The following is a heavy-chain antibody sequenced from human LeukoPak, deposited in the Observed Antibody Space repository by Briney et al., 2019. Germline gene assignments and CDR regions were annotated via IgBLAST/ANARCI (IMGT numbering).Heavy chain of an antibody. V-gene: IGHV3-74*01. CDR2: INSDGSST. CDR1: RFTFSSYW. Sequence: PGGSLRLSCAASRFTFSSYWMHWVRQAPGKGLVWVSRINSDGSSTSYADSVRGRFTISRDNAKNTLYLQMNSLRAEDTAVYYCATLYSYGWESDLDYWGQGTLVTVSS. D-gene: IGHD5-18*01. J-gene: IGHJ4*02. CDR3: ATLYSYGWESDLDY.